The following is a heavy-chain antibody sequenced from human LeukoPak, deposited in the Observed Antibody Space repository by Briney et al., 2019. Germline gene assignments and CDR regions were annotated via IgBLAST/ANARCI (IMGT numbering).Heavy chain of an antibody. Sequence: PGGSLRLSCAASGYTFSNYAMNWVRQAPGQGLEWVSAVNGSGGSTTYAESVKGRFTISRDNSKSTLYLQLNSLRAEDTAVYYCASLLLEAGTRYFDYWGQGTLVTVSS. CDR2: VNGSGGST. CDR1: GYTFSNYA. CDR3: ASLLLEAGTRYFDY. V-gene: IGHV3-23*01. J-gene: IGHJ4*02. D-gene: IGHD6-13*01.